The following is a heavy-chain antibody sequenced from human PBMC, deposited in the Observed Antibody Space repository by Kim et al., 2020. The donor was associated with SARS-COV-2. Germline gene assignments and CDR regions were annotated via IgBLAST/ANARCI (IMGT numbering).Heavy chain of an antibody. CDR2: IDPSDSYT. J-gene: IGHJ4*02. V-gene: IGHV5-10-1*01. CDR3: ARQTGDTAMASDY. CDR1: GYSFTSYW. D-gene: IGHD5-18*01. Sequence: GESLKISCKGSGYSFTSYWISWVRQMPGKGLEWMGRIDPSDSYTNYSPSFQGHVTISADKSISTAYLQWSSLKASDTAMYYCARQTGDTAMASDYWGQGTMVTVSS.